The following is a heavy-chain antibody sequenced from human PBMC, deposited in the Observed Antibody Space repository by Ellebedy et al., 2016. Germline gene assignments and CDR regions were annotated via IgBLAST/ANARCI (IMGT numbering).Heavy chain of an antibody. Sequence: ASVKVSXXASGYTFTSYYMPWVLQAPGQGLEWMGIINPSGGSTSYAQKFQGRVTMTRDTSTSTVYMELSSLRSEDTAVYYCARRNYYYSYYVDVWGEGTTVTVSS. CDR1: GYTFTSYY. V-gene: IGHV1-46*01. J-gene: IGHJ6*03. CDR2: INPSGGST. CDR3: ARRNYYYSYYVDV.